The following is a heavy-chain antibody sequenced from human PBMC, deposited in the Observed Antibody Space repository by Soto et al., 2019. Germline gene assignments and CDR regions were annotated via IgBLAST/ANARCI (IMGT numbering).Heavy chain of an antibody. CDR1: GYTFTSYG. CDR3: ARDRRYNWNYGWFDP. CDR2: ISPYNGNT. D-gene: IGHD1-7*01. V-gene: IGHV1-18*01. J-gene: IGHJ5*02. Sequence: QVQLVQSGAEVKKPGASVKVSCKASGYTFTSYGISWVRQAPGQGLEWMEWISPYNGNTNYAQNLQGRVTMTTDTSTSTAYMELRSLRSDDTAVYYCARDRRYNWNYGWFDPWGQGTLVTVSS.